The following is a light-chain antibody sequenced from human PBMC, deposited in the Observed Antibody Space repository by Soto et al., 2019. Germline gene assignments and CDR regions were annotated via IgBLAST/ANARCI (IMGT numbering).Light chain of an antibody. CDR2: KAS. CDR1: QSISSW. Sequence: DIQMTQSPSTLSASVGDRVTITCRASQSISSWLAWYQQKPGKAPKLLIYKASTLESGVPSRFSGSGSGTEFILSISSLQPDDFATYYCQQYHSYSRTFGQGTKVEIK. J-gene: IGKJ1*01. CDR3: QQYHSYSRT. V-gene: IGKV1-5*03.